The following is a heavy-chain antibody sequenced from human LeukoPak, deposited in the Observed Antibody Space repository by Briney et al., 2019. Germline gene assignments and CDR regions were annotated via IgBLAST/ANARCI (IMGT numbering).Heavy chain of an antibody. Sequence: GGSLRLSCAASGFTVSSNYMSWVRQAPGKGLEWVSAISGSGGSTYYADSVKGRFTISRDNSKNTLYLQMNSLRAEDTAVYYCAKEGDYVWGSYRYFDYWGQGTLVTVSS. V-gene: IGHV3-23*01. CDR1: GFTVSSNY. D-gene: IGHD3-16*02. CDR3: AKEGDYVWGSYRYFDY. J-gene: IGHJ4*02. CDR2: ISGSGGST.